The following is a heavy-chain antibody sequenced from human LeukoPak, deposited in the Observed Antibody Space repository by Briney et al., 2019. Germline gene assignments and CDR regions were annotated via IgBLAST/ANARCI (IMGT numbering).Heavy chain of an antibody. CDR2: ISAYNGNT. J-gene: IGHJ6*03. Sequence: ASVKVSCKASGYTFTSYGISWVRQAPGQGLEWTGWISAYNGNTNYAQKLQGRVTMTTDTSTSAAYMELRSLRSDDTAVYYCARNSIAAAGRDYYYYYMDVWGKGTTVTVSS. CDR3: ARNSIAAAGRDYYYYYMDV. D-gene: IGHD6-13*01. CDR1: GYTFTSYG. V-gene: IGHV1-18*01.